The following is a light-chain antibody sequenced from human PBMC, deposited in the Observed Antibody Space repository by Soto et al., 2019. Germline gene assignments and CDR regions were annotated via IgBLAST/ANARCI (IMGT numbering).Light chain of an antibody. Sequence: QSALTQPASVSGAPGQSIAISCTGTSSDVGGYNYVSWYQHHPGKAPKLMVYDVSNRPSGVSNRFSGSKPGNTASLTISGLQAEDEADYYCSSYTSSSTYVFGTGTKLTVL. J-gene: IGLJ1*01. CDR3: SSYTSSSTYV. V-gene: IGLV2-14*03. CDR1: SSDVGGYNY. CDR2: DVS.